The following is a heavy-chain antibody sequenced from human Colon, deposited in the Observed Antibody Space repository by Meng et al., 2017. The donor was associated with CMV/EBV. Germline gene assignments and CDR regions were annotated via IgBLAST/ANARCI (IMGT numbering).Heavy chain of an antibody. Sequence: SETLSLTCTVSGGSVSSSSYYWSWIRQSPGKRLEWVGYMYYDGSTKYNPSLKSRVTISVDTSKNQVSLKLTSVTAADTATYYCARGPGVGAFDIGGQGTRVTVSS. V-gene: IGHV4-61*01. J-gene: IGHJ3*02. CDR1: GGSVSSSSYY. CDR2: MYYDGST. D-gene: IGHD7-27*01. CDR3: ARGPGVGAFDI.